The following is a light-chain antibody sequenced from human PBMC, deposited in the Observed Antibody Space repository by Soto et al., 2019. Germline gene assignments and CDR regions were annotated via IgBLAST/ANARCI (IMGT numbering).Light chain of an antibody. CDR2: DAS. V-gene: IGKV1-33*01. CDR3: QQYDNLPLT. J-gene: IGKJ4*01. Sequence: DIQMTQSPSSLSASVGDRVTITCQASPDISNYLNWYQQTPGKAPKLLIYDASNLETGVPSRFSGSGSGTDFTVTIISLQPEDIATYYCQQYDNLPLTFGGGTTVESK. CDR1: PDISNY.